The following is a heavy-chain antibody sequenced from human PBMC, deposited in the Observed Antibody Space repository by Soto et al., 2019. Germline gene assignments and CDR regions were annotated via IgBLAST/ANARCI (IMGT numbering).Heavy chain of an antibody. CDR3: AREDYALLGGRRGYFDY. V-gene: IGHV1-2*02. CDR1: GYTFTSYA. J-gene: IGHJ4*02. CDR2: INPNTGST. D-gene: IGHD3-16*01. Sequence: ASVKVSCKASGYTFTSYAMHWVRQAPGQRLEWMGWINPNTGSTDYRQKFQGRVTMTRDSSITTVYMELNSPTSDDTAVYYCAREDYALLGGRRGYFDYWGQGTLVTVSS.